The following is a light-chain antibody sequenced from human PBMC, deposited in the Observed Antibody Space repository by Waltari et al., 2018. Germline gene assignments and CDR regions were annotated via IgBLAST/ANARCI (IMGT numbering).Light chain of an antibody. CDR3: QLWESGSDRVV. V-gene: IGLV3-21*01. Sequence: SYVLTQPPSVSVAPGKAARITCGGNSIGSRSVHWYQQKPGQAPVLVIYYDGDRPSGIPERISGSKSGNTATLTISRVEAGDEAAYYCQLWESGSDRVVFGGGTKLTVL. CDR1: SIGSRS. J-gene: IGLJ2*01. CDR2: YDG.